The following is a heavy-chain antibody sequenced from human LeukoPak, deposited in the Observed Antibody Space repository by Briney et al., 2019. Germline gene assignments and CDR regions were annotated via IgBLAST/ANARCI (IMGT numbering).Heavy chain of an antibody. D-gene: IGHD1-26*01. CDR1: GGTFSSYA. CDR2: IIPIFGTA. J-gene: IGHJ5*02. V-gene: IGHV1-69*13. CDR3: ARDWSVGATFAVVDWFDP. Sequence: SVKVSCKASGGTFSSYAISWVRQAPGQGLEWMGGIIPIFGTANYAQKFQGRVTITADESTSTAYMELSSLRSEDTAVYYCARDWSVGATFAVVDWFDPWGKGTLVTVSS.